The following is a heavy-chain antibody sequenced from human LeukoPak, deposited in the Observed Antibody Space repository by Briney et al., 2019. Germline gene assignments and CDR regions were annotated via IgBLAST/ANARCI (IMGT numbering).Heavy chain of an antibody. J-gene: IGHJ4*02. V-gene: IGHV3-33*06. CDR1: GFTFSSYG. Sequence: PGGSLRLSCAASGFTFSSYGMHWVRQAPGKGLEWVAVIWYDGSNKCYADSVKGRFTISRDNSKNTLYLQMNSLRAEDTAVYYCAKDSTSGYSYGVDYWGQGTLVTVSS. CDR3: AKDSTSGYSYGVDY. CDR2: IWYDGSNK. D-gene: IGHD5-18*01.